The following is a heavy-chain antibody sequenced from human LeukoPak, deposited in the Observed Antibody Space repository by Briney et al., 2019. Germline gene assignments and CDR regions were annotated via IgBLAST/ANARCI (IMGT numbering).Heavy chain of an antibody. V-gene: IGHV4-34*01. CDR3: ARVGYSYGYLSYYYGMDV. CDR2: INRSGST. D-gene: IGHD5-18*01. J-gene: IGHJ6*02. Sequence: SETLSLTCAVYGGSFSGYYWSWIRPPPGKGLEWIGEINRSGSTNYNPSLKSRVTISVDTSKNQFSLKLSSVTAADTAVYYCARVGYSYGYLSYYYGMDVWGQGTTVTVSS. CDR1: GGSFSGYY.